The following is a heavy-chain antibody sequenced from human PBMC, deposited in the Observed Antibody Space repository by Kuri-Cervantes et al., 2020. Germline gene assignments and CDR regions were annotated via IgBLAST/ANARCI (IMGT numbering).Heavy chain of an antibody. CDR1: GFTFGDYA. V-gene: IGHV3-11*04. D-gene: IGHD3-10*01. Sequence: GESLKISCTASGFTFGDYAMSWVRQAPGKGLEWVSYISHGFDIIYYADSVTGRFTISRDNAKNSLYLQMNSLRAEDTAVYYCAREGSGWGIDYWGQGTLVTVSS. CDR2: ISHGFDII. CDR3: AREGSGWGIDY. J-gene: IGHJ4*02.